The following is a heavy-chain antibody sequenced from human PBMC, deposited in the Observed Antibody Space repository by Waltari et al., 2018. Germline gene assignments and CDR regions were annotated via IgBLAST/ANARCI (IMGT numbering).Heavy chain of an antibody. Sequence: EVQLVESGGGLVQPGGSLRLSCAASGFTFSSYWMSWVRQAPGKGLEWVADIKQDGSEKYYGDSVKGRFTISRDNAKNSLYLQMNSLRAEDTAVYYCARDLGDFHGGDFDYWGQGTLVTVSS. V-gene: IGHV3-7*01. CDR1: GFTFSSYW. CDR3: ARDLGDFHGGDFDY. CDR2: IKQDGSEK. J-gene: IGHJ4*02. D-gene: IGHD3-16*01.